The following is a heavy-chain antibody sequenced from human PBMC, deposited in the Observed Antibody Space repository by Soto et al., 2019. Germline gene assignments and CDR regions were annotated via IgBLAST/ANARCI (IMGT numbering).Heavy chain of an antibody. J-gene: IGHJ5*02. Sequence: VESGGGLVQPGGSLRLSCAASGFSVSSSYLYWVRQAPGKGLEWVSSIYLSGSTYYTDSVKGRFSISRDNSKNTLYLQMNSLGAEDTAIYYCVRGKVGTNPNWLDPWGQGRLVTVSS. V-gene: IGHV3-66*01. CDR3: VRGKVGTNPNWLDP. CDR1: GFSVSSSY. D-gene: IGHD2-21*02. CDR2: IYLSGST.